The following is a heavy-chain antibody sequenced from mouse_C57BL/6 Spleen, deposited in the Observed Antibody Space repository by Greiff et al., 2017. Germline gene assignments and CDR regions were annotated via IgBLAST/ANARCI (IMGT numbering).Heavy chain of an antibody. Sequence: EVKLVESGGGLVKPGGSLKLSCAASGFTFSDYGMHWVRQAPEKGLEWVAYISSGSSTIYYADTVKGRFTISRDNAKNTLFLQMTSLRSEDTAMYYCAAHYGSSPYYAMDYWGQGTSVTVSS. CDR1: GFTFSDYG. D-gene: IGHD1-1*01. CDR2: ISSGSSTI. V-gene: IGHV5-17*01. CDR3: AAHYGSSPYYAMDY. J-gene: IGHJ4*01.